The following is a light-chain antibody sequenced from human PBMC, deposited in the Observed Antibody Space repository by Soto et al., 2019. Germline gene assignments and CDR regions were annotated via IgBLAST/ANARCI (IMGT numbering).Light chain of an antibody. CDR1: SSNIGTNT. CDR2: SDN. J-gene: IGLJ2*01. Sequence: QSALTQPPSASGTPGQRVTLSCSGSSSNIGTNTVIWYQQLPGAAPRLLIYSDNQRPSGVPDRFSGSKSGTSASLAISGLQSGDEADYFCAAWDVSLVVFGGGTKLTVL. V-gene: IGLV1-44*01. CDR3: AAWDVSLVV.